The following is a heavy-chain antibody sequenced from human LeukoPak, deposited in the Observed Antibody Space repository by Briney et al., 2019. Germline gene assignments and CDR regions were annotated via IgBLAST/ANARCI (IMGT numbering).Heavy chain of an antibody. V-gene: IGHV4-30-4*08. CDR1: GGGLSRGGFF. CDR3: ARANYASGDY. D-gene: IGHD2-2*01. CDR2: IYRSGST. J-gene: IGHJ4*02. Sequence: SHTLSLTCSVSGGGLSRGGFFLRWVRPPPGTGLEWIGYIYRSGSTYYSPSLKSRVSISLDTSKNQFSLKLSSVTAADTAVYYCARANYASGDYWGQGTLVTVSS.